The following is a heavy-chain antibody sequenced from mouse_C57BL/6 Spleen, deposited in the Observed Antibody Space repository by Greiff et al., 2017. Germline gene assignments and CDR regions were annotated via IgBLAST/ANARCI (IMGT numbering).Heavy chain of an antibody. D-gene: IGHD4-1*01. CDR3: ARWGGTLFAY. V-gene: IGHV1-69*01. Sequence: VQLQQPGAELVMPGASVKLSCKASGYTFTSYWMHWVKQRPGQGLEWIGELDPSDSYTNYNQKFKGKSTLTVDKSSSTAYMQLSSLTSEDSAVYYCARWGGTLFAYWGQGTLVTVSA. CDR1: GYTFTSYW. J-gene: IGHJ3*01. CDR2: LDPSDSYT.